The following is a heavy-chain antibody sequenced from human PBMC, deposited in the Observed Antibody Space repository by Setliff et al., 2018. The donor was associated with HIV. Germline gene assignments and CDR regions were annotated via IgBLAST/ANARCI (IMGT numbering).Heavy chain of an antibody. D-gene: IGHD2-8*01. Sequence: SETLSLTCAVSGGSISSNWWSWVRQSPGKGLEWIGEIYHSGSTHYNPSLQSRVTISVDKSKSQFSLKLNSVTAADTAVYYCGGNGFDYWGQGTLVTVSS. CDR3: GGNGFDY. J-gene: IGHJ4*02. CDR2: IYHSGST. V-gene: IGHV4-4*02. CDR1: GGSISSNW.